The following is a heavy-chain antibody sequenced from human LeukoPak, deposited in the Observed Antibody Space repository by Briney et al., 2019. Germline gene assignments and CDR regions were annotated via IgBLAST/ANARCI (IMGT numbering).Heavy chain of an antibody. D-gene: IGHD4-17*01. J-gene: IGHJ4*02. CDR1: GYSISSGYF. CDR2: IYYNGNT. V-gene: IGHV4-61*05. CDR3: ARLSHGDPRDY. Sequence: SETLSLTCTVSGYSISSGYFWSWIRQPPGKGLEWIGYIYYNGNTDYNPSLKSRVTISVDKSKNQFSLKLSSVTAADTAVYYCARLSHGDPRDYWGQGTLVTVSS.